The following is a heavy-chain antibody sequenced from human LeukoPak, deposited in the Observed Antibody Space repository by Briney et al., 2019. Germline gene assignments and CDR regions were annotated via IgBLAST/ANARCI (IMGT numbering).Heavy chain of an antibody. CDR3: AKGEAIVGATRPDY. J-gene: IGHJ4*02. CDR1: GFTFSSYD. CDR2: ISYDGSNK. D-gene: IGHD1-26*01. Sequence: GGSLRLSCAASGFTFSSYDMHWVRQAPGKGLEWVAVISYDGSNKYYADSVKGRFTISRDNSKNTLYLQMNSLRAEDTAVYYCAKGEAIVGATRPDYWGQGTLVTVSS. V-gene: IGHV3-30*18.